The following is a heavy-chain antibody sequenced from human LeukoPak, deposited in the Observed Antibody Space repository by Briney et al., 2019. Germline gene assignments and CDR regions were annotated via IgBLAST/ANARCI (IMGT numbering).Heavy chain of an antibody. Sequence: SETLSLTCTVSGGSISSYYWSWIWQPPGQGLEWIGYIYTSGSTKYNTSLKSRVTISVDTSKNQFSLKLSSVTAADTAVYYCARGQYCSGGSCYGGFGYWGQGTLVTVSS. D-gene: IGHD2-15*01. J-gene: IGHJ4*02. CDR2: IYTSGST. CDR3: ARGQYCSGGSCYGGFGY. V-gene: IGHV4-4*09. CDR1: GGSISSYY.